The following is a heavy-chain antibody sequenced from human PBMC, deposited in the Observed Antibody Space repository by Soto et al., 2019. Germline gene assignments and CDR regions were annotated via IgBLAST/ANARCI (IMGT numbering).Heavy chain of an antibody. CDR3: AKDRWLGDFDY. CDR2: ISGSGGNT. Sequence: HPGGSLRLSCAASGFTFSSYAMTWVRQAPGKGLECVSAISGSGGNTYYADSVKGRFTIARDNSKNTLYLQMNSLRAEDTAVYYCAKDRWLGDFDYWGQGTLVTVSS. D-gene: IGHD5-12*01. V-gene: IGHV3-23*01. CDR1: GFTFSSYA. J-gene: IGHJ4*02.